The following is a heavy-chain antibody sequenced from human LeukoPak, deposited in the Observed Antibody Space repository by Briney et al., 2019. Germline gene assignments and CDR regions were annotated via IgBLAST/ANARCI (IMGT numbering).Heavy chain of an antibody. V-gene: IGHV3-23*01. J-gene: IGHJ4*02. CDR3: AKEGRIAAGTGDYFDY. D-gene: IGHD6-13*01. CDR1: GFIFSSCA. CDR2: ISGGGVST. Sequence: AGGSLRLSCAASGFIFSSCAMNWVRQAPEKGLEWVSGISGGGVSTYYADSVKGRFTISRDNSKNTLYLQMNSLRADDTAVYYCAKEGRIAAGTGDYFDYWGQGTLVTVSS.